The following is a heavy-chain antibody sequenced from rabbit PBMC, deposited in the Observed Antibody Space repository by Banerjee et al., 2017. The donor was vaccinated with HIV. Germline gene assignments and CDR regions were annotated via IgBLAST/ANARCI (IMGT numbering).Heavy chain of an antibody. J-gene: IGHJ3*01. Sequence: QEQLVESGGGLVQPGGSLKLSCKASGFSLSSYAMNWVRQAPGKGLEWIGYIDPVFGSTYYASWVNGRFTISRSTSPSTVDLKMTSLTAADTATYFCARGSDCTYGYTDCAFRLWGQGTLVTVS. D-gene: IGHD6-1*01. CDR2: IDPVFGST. CDR3: ARGSDCTYGYTDCAFRL. CDR1: GFSLSSYA. V-gene: IGHV1S47*01.